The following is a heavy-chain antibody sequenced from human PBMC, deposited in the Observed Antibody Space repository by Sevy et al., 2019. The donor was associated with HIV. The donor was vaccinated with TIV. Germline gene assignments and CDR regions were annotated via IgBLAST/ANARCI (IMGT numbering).Heavy chain of an antibody. Sequence: GGSLRLSCAISGFTVNDKYIIWVPQAPGKGLEWVSVIFSSGSTYYADSAKGRFTISRDNSKNTVYLQMNSVRAEDTAVYYCVSLFLSYRSGWSYFDYWGQGTLVTVSS. CDR1: GFTVNDKY. CDR2: IFSSGST. J-gene: IGHJ4*02. V-gene: IGHV3-66*02. CDR3: VSLFLSYRSGWSYFDY. D-gene: IGHD6-19*01.